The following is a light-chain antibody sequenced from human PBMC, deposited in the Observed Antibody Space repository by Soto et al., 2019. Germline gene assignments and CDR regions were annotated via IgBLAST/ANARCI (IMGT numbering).Light chain of an antibody. CDR2: TGS. CDR1: QGISNW. CDR3: QQANSFPLT. J-gene: IGKJ4*01. V-gene: IGKV1-12*01. Sequence: DIQMTQSPSSVSASVGDRVSITCRASQGISNWLAWYQQKPGRAPNLLIYTGSSLQSGVPSRFIGTGSGTDFTLTISSLQPEDVATYYCQQANSFPLTFGGGTKVEIK.